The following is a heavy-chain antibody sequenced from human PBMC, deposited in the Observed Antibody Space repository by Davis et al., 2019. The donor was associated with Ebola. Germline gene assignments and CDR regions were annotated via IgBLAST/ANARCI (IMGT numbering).Heavy chain of an antibody. CDR3: TRGWLRGGMDV. Sequence: HPQTPSLTRAISGDLLSSGGLNWFTQSPSRGLEWLGRTYYNSKWYNDYAVSVKSRISINPDTSKNQFSLQLNSVTPEDKALYYCTRGWLRGGMDVWGEGTTVTV. CDR2: TYYNSKWYN. CDR1: GDLLSSGG. D-gene: IGHD5-18*01. J-gene: IGHJ6*02. V-gene: IGHV6-1*01.